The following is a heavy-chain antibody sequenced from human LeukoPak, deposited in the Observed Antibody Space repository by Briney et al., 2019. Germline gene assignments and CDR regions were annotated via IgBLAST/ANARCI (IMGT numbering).Heavy chain of an antibody. CDR3: AKDAHNWGLDY. J-gene: IGHJ4*02. Sequence: GGSLRLSCAASGFTVRTFYMAWVRQAPGKGLECVSVISSAGATDYADSVKGRFTFSRDISKNMLYLQMNSLRPDDTAVYYCAKDAHNWGLDYWGQGALATVSS. CDR2: ISSAGAT. V-gene: IGHV3-66*02. CDR1: GFTVRTFY. D-gene: IGHD7-27*01.